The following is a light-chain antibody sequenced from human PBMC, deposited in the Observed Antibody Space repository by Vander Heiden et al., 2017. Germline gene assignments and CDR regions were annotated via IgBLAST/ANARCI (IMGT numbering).Light chain of an antibody. CDR3: SSYAGSSTFVV. Sequence: QSALTQPASVSGSPGQSITISCPGTSSDVGSYNLVMIYEVTKRPSGVSNRFSGSKSGNTASLTISGLQAEDEADYSCSSYAGSSTFVVFGGGTKVTVL. CDR2: EVT. J-gene: IGLJ2*01. V-gene: IGLV2-23*02. CDR1: SSDVGSYNL.